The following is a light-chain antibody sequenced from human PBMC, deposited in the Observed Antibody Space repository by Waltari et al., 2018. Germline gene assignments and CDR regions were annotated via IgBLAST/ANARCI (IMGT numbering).Light chain of an antibody. CDR2: EGS. Sequence: QSALPQPASVSGSLGQPITIPCPGPNSDSGTYTLVSWYPQHPGKAPKLMIYEGSKRPSGVSNRFSGSQSGNTASLTISGLQAEDDGDYYCCSYAGSSTYVLFGGGTKLTVL. J-gene: IGLJ2*01. V-gene: IGLV2-23*01. CDR3: CSYAGSSTYVL. CDR1: NSDSGTYTL.